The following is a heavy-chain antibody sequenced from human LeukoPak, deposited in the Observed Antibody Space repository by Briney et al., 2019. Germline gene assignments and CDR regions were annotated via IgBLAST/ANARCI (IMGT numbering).Heavy chain of an antibody. D-gene: IGHD1-26*01. J-gene: IGHJ4*02. V-gene: IGHV1-2*02. Sequence: AALKVSCKASGYTFIGYYIHWVRQAPGQGLEWMGWINPNSGDTNYAQKFQGRVDMARDTSISTAYMDLSGLRSDDTAVYYCARGSTVRSGDFWGQGTLVTVSS. CDR3: ARGSTVRSGDF. CDR1: GYTFIGYY. CDR2: INPNSGDT.